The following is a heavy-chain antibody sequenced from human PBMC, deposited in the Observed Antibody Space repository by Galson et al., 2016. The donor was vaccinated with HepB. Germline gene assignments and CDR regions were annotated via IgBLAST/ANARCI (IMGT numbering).Heavy chain of an antibody. V-gene: IGHV3-21*01. CDR3: ARDRLWAPNAFDI. CDR2: ISSRGDFI. D-gene: IGHD1-26*01. J-gene: IGHJ3*02. CDR1: GFTFTTYS. Sequence: SLRLSCAASGFTFTTYSMNWVRQAPGKGLEWVSSISSRGDFIYYADSVKGRFTISRDNAKNSLYLQMNSLRDEDTAVYYCARDRLWAPNAFDIWGQGTMVTVSS.